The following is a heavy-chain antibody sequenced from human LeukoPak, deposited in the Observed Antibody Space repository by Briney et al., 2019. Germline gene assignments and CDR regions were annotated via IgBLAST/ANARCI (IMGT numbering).Heavy chain of an antibody. V-gene: IGHV3-15*01. J-gene: IGHJ4*02. D-gene: IGHD6-13*01. CDR2: IKSKTDGGTA. Sequence: GGSLRLSCAASGFTFNNAWMSWVRQAPGKGLEWVGRIKSKTDGGTAEYVAPVKGRFTISRDDAKNTVYLEMNSLKIEDTAVYFCTTGGSWYDPGHWGQGTLVTVSS. CDR3: TTGGSWYDPGH. CDR1: GFTFNNAW.